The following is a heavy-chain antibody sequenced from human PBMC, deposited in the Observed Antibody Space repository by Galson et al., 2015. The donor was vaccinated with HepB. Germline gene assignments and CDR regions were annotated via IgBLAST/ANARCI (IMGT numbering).Heavy chain of an antibody. CDR1: GYTFTSYG. J-gene: IGHJ4*02. CDR3: ARVVEEQQLVPTPPDS. CDR2: ISAYNGNT. Sequence: SVKVSCKASGYTFTSYGISWVRQAPGQGLEWMGWISAYNGNTNYAQKLQGRVTMTTDTSTSTAYMELRSLRSDDTAVYYCARVVEEQQLVPTPPDSWGRGTLVTVSS. D-gene: IGHD6-13*01. V-gene: IGHV1-18*04.